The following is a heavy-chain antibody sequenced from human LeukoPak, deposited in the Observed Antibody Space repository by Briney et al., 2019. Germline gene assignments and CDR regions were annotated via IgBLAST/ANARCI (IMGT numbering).Heavy chain of an antibody. V-gene: IGHV5-51*01. CDR3: ARPIAAAGDAHDAFDI. J-gene: IGHJ3*02. CDR1: GYSFTSYW. CDR2: IYPGDSDT. Sequence: GESLKISCKGSGYSFTSYWIGWVRQMPGKGLEWMGIIYPGDSDTRYSPSFQGQVTISADKSISTAYLQWSSLKASDTAMYYCARPIAAAGDAHDAFDIWGQGTMVTVSS. D-gene: IGHD6-13*01.